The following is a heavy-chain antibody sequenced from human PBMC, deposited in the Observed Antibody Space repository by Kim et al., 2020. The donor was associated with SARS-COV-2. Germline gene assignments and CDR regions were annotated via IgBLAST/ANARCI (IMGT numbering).Heavy chain of an antibody. V-gene: IGHV1-69*13. J-gene: IGHJ6*02. CDR3: ARVRFLEWLDGDYYYYYGMDV. Sequence: SVKVSCKASGGTFSSYAISWVRQAPGQGLEWMGGIIPIFGTANYAQKFQGRVTITADESTSTAYMELSSLRSEDTAVYYCARVRFLEWLDGDYYYYYGMDVWGQGTTVTVSS. D-gene: IGHD3-3*01. CDR2: IIPIFGTA. CDR1: GGTFSSYA.